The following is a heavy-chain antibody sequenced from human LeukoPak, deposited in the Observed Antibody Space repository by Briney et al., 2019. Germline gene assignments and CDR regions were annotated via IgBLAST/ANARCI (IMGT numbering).Heavy chain of an antibody. CDR2: IYHSGST. CDR3: ARATAMVTGWFDP. D-gene: IGHD5-18*01. V-gene: IGHV4-39*07. Sequence: PSETLSLTCTVSGGSISSSSYYWGWIRQPPGKGLEWIGSIYHSGSTYYNPSLKSRVTISVDTSKNQFSLKLSSVTAADTAVYYCARATAMVTGWFDPWGQGTLVTVSS. J-gene: IGHJ5*02. CDR1: GGSISSSSYY.